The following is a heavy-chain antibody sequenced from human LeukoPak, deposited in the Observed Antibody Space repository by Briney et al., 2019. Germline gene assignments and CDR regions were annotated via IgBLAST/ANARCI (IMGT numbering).Heavy chain of an antibody. D-gene: IGHD1-14*01. J-gene: IGHJ3*01. CDR1: GFTFNNFA. Sequence: GGSLRHSCVASGFTFNNFAMTWVRQAPGKGPEWVSGISGSGDTTYYADSVKGRFTISRDNSKNTLYLQINSLRVEDTALYYCVKGGWGTTSHLWGQGTMVTVSS. V-gene: IGHV3-23*01. CDR3: VKGGWGTTSHL. CDR2: ISGSGDTT.